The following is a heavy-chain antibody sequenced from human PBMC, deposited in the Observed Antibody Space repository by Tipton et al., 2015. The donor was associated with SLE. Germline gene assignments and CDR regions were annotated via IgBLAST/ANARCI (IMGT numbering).Heavy chain of an antibody. Sequence: TLSLTCAVYGGSFSGYYWSWIRQPPGKGLAWIAEINHSGSTNYCPSLKSQVTISVDTSKNQFTLKLSSVTAADTAVYHCARGLRTGHYDFWSGYYTGHYGMDVRGQGTPVPASS. CDR2: INHSGST. V-gene: IGHV4-34*01. CDR1: GGSFSGYY. D-gene: IGHD3-3*01. CDR3: ARGLRTGHYDFWSGYYTGHYGMDV. J-gene: IGHJ6*02.